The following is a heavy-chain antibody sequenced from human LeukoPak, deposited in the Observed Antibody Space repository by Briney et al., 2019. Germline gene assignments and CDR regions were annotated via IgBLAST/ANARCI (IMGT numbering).Heavy chain of an antibody. J-gene: IGHJ3*02. CDR1: GYSISSGYY. Sequence: PSETLSLTCTVSGYSISSGYYWGWIRQPPGKGLEWIGSIYHSGSTYYNPSLKSRVTISVDTSKNQFSLKLSSVTAADTAVYYCARDFGYCSSTSCYRDAFDIWGQGTMVTVSS. D-gene: IGHD2-2*02. CDR2: IYHSGST. V-gene: IGHV4-38-2*02. CDR3: ARDFGYCSSTSCYRDAFDI.